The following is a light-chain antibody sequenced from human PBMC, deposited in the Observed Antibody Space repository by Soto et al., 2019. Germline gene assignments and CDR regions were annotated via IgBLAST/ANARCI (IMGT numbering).Light chain of an antibody. CDR3: SSYTSTSTPWV. CDR1: SSDVGAYKF. CDR2: EVS. V-gene: IGLV2-14*01. Sequence: QSALTHPASVSWSPGQSITIFCSGTSSDVGAYKFVSWYRHHPGKAPQVMIYEVSNRPSGVSNRFSGSKSGNTASLTIPGLQPEDEGDYYCSSYTSTSTPWVFGGGTKVTVL. J-gene: IGLJ3*02.